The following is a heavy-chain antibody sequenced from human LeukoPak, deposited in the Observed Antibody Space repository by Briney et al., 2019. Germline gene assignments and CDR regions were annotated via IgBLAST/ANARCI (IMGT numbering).Heavy chain of an antibody. CDR3: ARGGTSDAFDI. V-gene: IGHV4-59*12. D-gene: IGHD3-16*01. CDR2: IFYSGRT. J-gene: IGHJ3*02. Sequence: PSETLSLTCTVSGGSISSFYWSWIRQPPGKGLEWIGYIFYSGRTNYNPSLKTRVTISVDTSKNQFSLKLSSVTAADTAVYYCARGGTSDAFDIWGQGTMVTVSS. CDR1: GGSISSFY.